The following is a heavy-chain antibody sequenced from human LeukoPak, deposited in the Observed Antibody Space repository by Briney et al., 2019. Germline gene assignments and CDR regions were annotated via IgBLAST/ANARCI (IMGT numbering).Heavy chain of an antibody. V-gene: IGHV3-64D*09. Sequence: GGSLRLSCSASGFTFSSYAMHWVSQAPGKGLEYVSATSSNGGSTYYADSVKGRFTISRDNSKNTLYLQMSSLGAEDTAVYYCVILGVYWGQGNLVTVSS. CDR3: VILGVY. CDR2: TSSNGGST. J-gene: IGHJ4*02. D-gene: IGHD3-16*01. CDR1: GFTFSSYA.